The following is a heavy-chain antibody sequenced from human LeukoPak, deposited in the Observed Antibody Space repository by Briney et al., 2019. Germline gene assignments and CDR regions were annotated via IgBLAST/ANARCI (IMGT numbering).Heavy chain of an antibody. Sequence: GGSLRLSCAASGFTFSRYWMHWVRQAPGKGLVWVSRINTDASSTKYADSVKGRFTISRDNSKNTLYLQMSSLRAEDTAVYYCAKGFERGGCFDYWGQGTLVTVSS. V-gene: IGHV3-74*03. CDR1: GFTFSRYW. CDR2: INTDASST. J-gene: IGHJ4*02. CDR3: AKGFERGGCFDY. D-gene: IGHD3-10*01.